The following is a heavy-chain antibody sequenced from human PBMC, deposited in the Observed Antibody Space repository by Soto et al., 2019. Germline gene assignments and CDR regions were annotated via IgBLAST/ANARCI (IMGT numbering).Heavy chain of an antibody. J-gene: IGHJ4*02. V-gene: IGHV3-23*01. CDR2: ISGSGGST. CDR1: VFTCSSYA. CDR3: AKDRDYYDSSGYFDY. D-gene: IGHD3-22*01. Sequence: WWSLRLSCSASVFTCSSYAMSWCRQAPGKGLEWVSAISGSGGSTYYADSVKGRFTISRDNSKNTLYLQMNSLRAEDTAVYYCAKDRDYYDSSGYFDYWGQGTLVTVSS.